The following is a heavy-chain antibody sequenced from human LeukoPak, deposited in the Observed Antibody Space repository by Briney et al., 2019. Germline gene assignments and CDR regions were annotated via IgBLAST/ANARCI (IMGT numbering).Heavy chain of an antibody. D-gene: IGHD1-26*01. CDR1: GFTFSSYG. Sequence: GGSLRLSCAASGFTFSSYGMHWVRQAPGKGLEWVAVISYDGSNKYYADSVKGGVTISRDNSKNTLDLQMNSVRAEDTAVYYCASSGEWELLEPFDYWGQGTLVTVSS. J-gene: IGHJ4*02. CDR2: ISYDGSNK. V-gene: IGHV3-30*03. CDR3: ASSGEWELLEPFDY.